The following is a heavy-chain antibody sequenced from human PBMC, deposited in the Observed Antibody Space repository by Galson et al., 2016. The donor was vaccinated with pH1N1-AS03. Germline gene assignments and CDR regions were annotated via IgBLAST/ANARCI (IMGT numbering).Heavy chain of an antibody. CDR1: GFNFSASA. CDR3: TRHPRRAAGGLGGFDP. D-gene: IGHD6-13*01. Sequence: SLRLSCAASGFNFSASAMHWVRQTSGKGLEWIGRSRAKAYNYATEYAAPVRGRFTISKDDSKNTAFPQMNSLKIEDTAVYYCTRHPRRAAGGLGGFDPWGQGTLVTVSS. J-gene: IGHJ5*02. CDR2: SRAKAYNYAT. V-gene: IGHV3-73*01.